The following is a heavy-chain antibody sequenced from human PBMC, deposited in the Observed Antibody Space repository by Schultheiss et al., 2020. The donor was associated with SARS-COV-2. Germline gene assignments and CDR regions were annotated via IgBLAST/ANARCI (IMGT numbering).Heavy chain of an antibody. J-gene: IGHJ6*02. V-gene: IGHV3-48*03. Sequence: GGSLRLSCAASGFTFSSYEINWVRQAPGKGLEWVSYISSSGSTIYYADSVKGRFTISRDNAKNSLYLQMNSLRAEDTAVYYCARDTEAYTPVFDYYYYGMDVWGQGTTVTVSS. D-gene: IGHD1-14*01. CDR3: ARDTEAYTPVFDYYYYGMDV. CDR2: ISSSGSTI. CDR1: GFTFSSYE.